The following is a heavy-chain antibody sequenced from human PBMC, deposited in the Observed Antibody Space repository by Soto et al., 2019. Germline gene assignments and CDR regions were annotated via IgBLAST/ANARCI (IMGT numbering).Heavy chain of an antibody. Sequence: QVQLEQSAAEVKKPGSSVKVSCKASGGTFSNYVINWVRQAPGQGLEWMGQTMPSLGATNYAEKFQGRLTLTADESTTTANMELSNLRSEDTAVYYCATGWARRFDPWGQGTLVTVSS. CDR2: TMPSLGAT. CDR1: GGTFSNYV. D-gene: IGHD6-25*01. CDR3: ATGWARRFDP. V-gene: IGHV1-69*01. J-gene: IGHJ5*02.